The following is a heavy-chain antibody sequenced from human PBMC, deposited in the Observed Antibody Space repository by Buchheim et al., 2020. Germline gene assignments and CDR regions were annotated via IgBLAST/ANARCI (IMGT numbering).Heavy chain of an antibody. CDR1: GFTFSSYG. J-gene: IGHJ4*02. CDR3: ARDPLGYCSSTSCSHFDY. CDR2: IWYDGSNK. V-gene: IGHV3-33*01. Sequence: QVQLVESGGGVVQPGRSLRLSCAASGFTFSSYGMHWVRQAPGKGLEWVAVIWYDGSNKYYADSVKGRFTISRDNSKNTLYLQMNSLRAEDTAVYYCARDPLGYCSSTSCSHFDYWGQGTL. D-gene: IGHD2-2*01.